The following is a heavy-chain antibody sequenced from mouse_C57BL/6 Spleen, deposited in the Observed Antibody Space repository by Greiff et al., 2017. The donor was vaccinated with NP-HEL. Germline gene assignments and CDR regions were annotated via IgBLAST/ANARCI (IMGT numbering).Heavy chain of an antibody. V-gene: IGHV1-59*01. CDR1: GYTFTSYW. D-gene: IGHD1-1*01. J-gene: IGHJ1*03. Sequence: QVQLQQPGAELVRPGTSVKLSCKASGYTFTSYWMHWVKQRPGQGLEWIGVIDPSDSYTNYNQKFKGKATLTVDTSSSTAYMQLSSLTSEDSAVYYCASLYYYGSLDVWGTGTTVTVSS. CDR3: ASLYYYGSLDV. CDR2: IDPSDSYT.